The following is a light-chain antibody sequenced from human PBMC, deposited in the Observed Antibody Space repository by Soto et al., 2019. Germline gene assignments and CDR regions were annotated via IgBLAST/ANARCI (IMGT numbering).Light chain of an antibody. Sequence: QAVVTQPPSVSGAPGQRVTISCTGSSSNIGAGYDVHWYQQLPGTAPKLLIYGNSNRPSGVPDRFSGSKSGTSASLDITGLQSEDEADYYCQSYDSRLSGWVFGGVTQLTVL. CDR2: GNS. V-gene: IGLV1-40*01. CDR3: QSYDSRLSGWV. J-gene: IGLJ3*02. CDR1: SSNIGAGYD.